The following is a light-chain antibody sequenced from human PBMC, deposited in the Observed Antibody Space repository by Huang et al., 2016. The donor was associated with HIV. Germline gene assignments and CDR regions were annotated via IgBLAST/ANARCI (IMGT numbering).Light chain of an antibody. CDR1: QGLANY. Sequence: EIVLTQSPATLSLSPGERATLSCRASQGLANYLAWYQQKPGQAPRLLIYDASNRATGIPARFSGSGSGTDVTLTISSLEPEEFAVYYCQQRGNWQLTFGGGTKVEIK. CDR2: DAS. CDR3: QQRGNWQLT. V-gene: IGKV3-11*01. J-gene: IGKJ4*01.